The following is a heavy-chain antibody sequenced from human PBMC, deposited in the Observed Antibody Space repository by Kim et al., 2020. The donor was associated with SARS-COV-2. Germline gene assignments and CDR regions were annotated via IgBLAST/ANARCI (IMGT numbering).Heavy chain of an antibody. CDR1: GFTFSSYD. CDR3: ARAPTSGGSGSLNLDY. J-gene: IGHJ4*02. V-gene: IGHV3-13*04. D-gene: IGHD1-26*01. CDR2: IGTAGDT. Sequence: GGSLRLSCAASGFTFSSYDMHWVRQATGKGLEWVSAIGTAGDTYYPGSVKGRFTISRENAKNSLYLQMNSLRAGDTAVYYCARAPTSGGSGSLNLDYWGQGTLVTVSS.